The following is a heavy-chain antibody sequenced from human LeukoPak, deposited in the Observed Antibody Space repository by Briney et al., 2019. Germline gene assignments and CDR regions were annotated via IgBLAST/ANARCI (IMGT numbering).Heavy chain of an antibody. CDR2: IKQDGSEK. CDR1: GFTFSSYW. D-gene: IGHD3-9*01. V-gene: IGHV3-7*01. Sequence: GGSLRLSCAASGFTFSSYWMSWVRQAPGKGLEWVANIKQDGSEKYYVDSVKGRFTISRDNAKNSLYLQMNSLRAEDTAVYYCARATYYDILTGSYYYYGMDVWGQGTTVTVSS. CDR3: ARATYYDILTGSYYYYGMDV. J-gene: IGHJ6*02.